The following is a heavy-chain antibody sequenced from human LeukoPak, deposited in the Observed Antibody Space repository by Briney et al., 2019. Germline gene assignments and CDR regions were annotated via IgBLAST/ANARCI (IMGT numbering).Heavy chain of an antibody. D-gene: IGHD5-18*01. CDR1: GFTVSSNY. CDR3: ARVRMGGYSYGAYYYYYMDV. V-gene: IGHV3-66*01. Sequence: PGGSLRLSCAASGFTVSSNYMSWVRQAPGKGLEWVSVIYSGGSTYYADSVKGRFTISRDNSKNTLYLQMNSLRAEDTAAYYCARVRMGGYSYGAYYYYYMDVWGKGTTVTISS. CDR2: IYSGGST. J-gene: IGHJ6*03.